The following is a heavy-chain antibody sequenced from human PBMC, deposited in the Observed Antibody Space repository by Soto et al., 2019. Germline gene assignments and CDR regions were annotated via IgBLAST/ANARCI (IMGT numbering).Heavy chain of an antibody. CDR2: IYYSGST. J-gene: IGHJ6*02. D-gene: IGHD3-16*02. CDR3: ARESNDYVWGSYRPRDYYYGMDV. V-gene: IGHV4-31*03. Sequence: QVQLQESGPGLVKPSQTLSLTCTVSGGSISSGGYYWSWIRQHPGKGLEWIGYIYYSGSTYYNPSLKSRVTISVDTSKNQFSLKLSSVNAADTAVYYCARESNDYVWGSYRPRDYYYGMDVWGQGTTVTVSS. CDR1: GGSISSGGYY.